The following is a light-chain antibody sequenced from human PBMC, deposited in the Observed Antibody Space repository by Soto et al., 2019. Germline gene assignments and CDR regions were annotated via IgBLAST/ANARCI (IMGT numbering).Light chain of an antibody. CDR3: QQRSDGLT. CDR1: QSVSIY. CDR2: DAS. J-gene: IGKJ4*01. V-gene: IGKV3-11*01. Sequence: EIVLTQSPATLSFSPGERATLSCRASQSVSIYLAWYQQKPGQAPRLLIYDASNRATGIPARFSGSGSGTDFTLTISSLEPEDFALYYCQQRSDGLTFGGGTKVEI.